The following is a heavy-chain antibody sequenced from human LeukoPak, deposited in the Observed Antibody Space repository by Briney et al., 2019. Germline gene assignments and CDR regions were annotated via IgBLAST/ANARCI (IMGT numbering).Heavy chain of an antibody. CDR2: INHSGST. CDR1: GGSFSGYY. CDR3: ASGHYYCNMDV. Sequence: SETLSLTCAVYGGSFSGYYWSWIRQPPGKGLEWIGEINHSGSTNYNPSLKSRVTISVDTSKNQFSLKLSSVTAADTAVYYCASGHYYCNMDVWGKGTTVTVSS. J-gene: IGHJ6*03. V-gene: IGHV4-34*01.